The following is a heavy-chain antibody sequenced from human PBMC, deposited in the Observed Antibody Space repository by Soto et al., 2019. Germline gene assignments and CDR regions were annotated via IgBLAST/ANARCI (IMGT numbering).Heavy chain of an antibody. Sequence: QVQLVESGGGVVQPGTSLRLSCVVSGLTFRDSGMHWVRQAPGKGLEWVAVISFDGSERHYRDSVKGRFSISRDNSRNTLSLQMTSLGGDDSAVYYGANGKAGVSYYYGMDVWGQGSTVTVSS. CDR1: GLTFRDSG. CDR2: ISFDGSER. CDR3: ANGKAGVSYYYGMDV. J-gene: IGHJ6*02. D-gene: IGHD1-26*01. V-gene: IGHV3-30*18.